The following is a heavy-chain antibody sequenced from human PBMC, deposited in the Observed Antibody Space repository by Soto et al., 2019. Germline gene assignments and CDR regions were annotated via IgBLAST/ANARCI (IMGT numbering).Heavy chain of an antibody. CDR1: GGSISNYY. D-gene: IGHD2-21*02. Sequence: PSETLSLTCTVSGGSISNYYWSWIRQPPGKGLEWIGDTYYSGSTAYNPSLKSRVTISVDTSRNQFSLKLNSVTAADTAVYYCARTTAAIHLNYWSQGTLVTVSS. V-gene: IGHV4-59*12. CDR3: ARTTAAIHLNY. CDR2: TYYSGST. J-gene: IGHJ4*02.